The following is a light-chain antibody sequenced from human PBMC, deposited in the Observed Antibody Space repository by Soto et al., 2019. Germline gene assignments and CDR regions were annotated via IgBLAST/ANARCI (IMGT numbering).Light chain of an antibody. CDR2: EDN. V-gene: IGLV6-57*02. CDR1: GGSIARNY. CDR3: QSFHTDTQQVV. Sequence: NFMLSQTHSVSESPGKAVTISCTGTGGSIARNYVQWYQQRPGSAPTTVIYEDNQRPSGVPDRFSGSIDSSSNSASLTISGLKTEDEADYCCQSFHTDTQQVVFGGGTKLTVL. J-gene: IGLJ2*01.